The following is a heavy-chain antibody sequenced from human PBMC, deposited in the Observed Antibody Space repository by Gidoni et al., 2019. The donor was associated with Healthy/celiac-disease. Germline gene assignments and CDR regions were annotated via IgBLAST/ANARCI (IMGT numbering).Heavy chain of an antibody. CDR3: ARAGDYYDSSGYSPYYYYGMDV. J-gene: IGHJ6*02. D-gene: IGHD3-22*01. Sequence: QVQLVESGGGLVKPGGSLRLSCAASGFTFSDYYMSWIRQAPGKGLEWVSYISSSSSYTNYADSVKGRFTISRDNAKNSLYLQMNSLRAEDTAVYYCARAGDYYDSSGYSPYYYYGMDVWGQGTTVTVSS. V-gene: IGHV3-11*06. CDR1: GFTFSDYY. CDR2: ISSSSSYT.